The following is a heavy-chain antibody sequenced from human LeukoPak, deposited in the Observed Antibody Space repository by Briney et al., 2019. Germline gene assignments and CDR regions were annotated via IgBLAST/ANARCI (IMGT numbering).Heavy chain of an antibody. D-gene: IGHD6-13*01. CDR2: INWNGGST. Sequence: GRSLRLSCAVSGFTLDDYGMSWVRQAPGKGLEWVSGINWNGGSTVYADSVKGRFTISRDNAKNSLYLQMNSLRAEDTALYHCARDKVKGAVYSSPIYGMDVWGQGTTVTVSS. CDR3: ARDKVKGAVYSSPIYGMDV. V-gene: IGHV3-20*01. CDR1: GFTLDDYG. J-gene: IGHJ6*02.